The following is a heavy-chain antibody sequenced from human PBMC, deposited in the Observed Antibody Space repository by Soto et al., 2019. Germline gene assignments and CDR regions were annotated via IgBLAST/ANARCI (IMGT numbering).Heavy chain of an antibody. V-gene: IGHV1-3*01. CDR2: INAGNGNT. Sequence: ASVKVSCKASGYTFSSYAVHWVRQAPGQRLEWMGWINAGNGNTKYSQKFQGRVTITRDTSASTVYMEMSSLSSEGTAVYYCAGGSGLIGGAFDIWGQGTMVTVSS. CDR1: GYTFSSYA. CDR3: AGGSGLIGGAFDI. D-gene: IGHD3-22*01. J-gene: IGHJ3*02.